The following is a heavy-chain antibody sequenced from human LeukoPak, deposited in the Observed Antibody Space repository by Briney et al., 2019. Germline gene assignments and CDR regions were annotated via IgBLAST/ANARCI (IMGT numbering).Heavy chain of an antibody. Sequence: PGGSLRLSCAASGFTFSSYSMNWVRQAPGKGLEWVSSISSSSSYIYYADSVKGRFTISRDNAKNSLYLQMNSLRAEDTAVYYCARDRWITMVRGVPTPNWFDPWGLGTLVTVSS. D-gene: IGHD3-10*01. CDR3: ARDRWITMVRGVPTPNWFDP. J-gene: IGHJ5*02. CDR1: GFTFSSYS. V-gene: IGHV3-21*01. CDR2: ISSSSSYI.